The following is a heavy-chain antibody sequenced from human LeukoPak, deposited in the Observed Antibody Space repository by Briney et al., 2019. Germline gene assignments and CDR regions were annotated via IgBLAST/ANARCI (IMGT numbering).Heavy chain of an antibody. CDR1: GGSISSYY. CDR2: MYYNERT. Sequence: SETLSLTCTVSGGSISSYYWSWIRQPPGKGLEWIGYMYYNERTNYNPSLKSRVTISVDKSKNQFSLKLSSVTAADTAVYYCARDSFSSGCPFDYWGQGTLVTVSS. D-gene: IGHD6-19*01. J-gene: IGHJ4*02. CDR3: ARDSFSSGCPFDY. V-gene: IGHV4-59*12.